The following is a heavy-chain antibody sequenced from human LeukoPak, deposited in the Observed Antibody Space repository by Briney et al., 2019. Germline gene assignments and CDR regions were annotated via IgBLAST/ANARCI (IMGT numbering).Heavy chain of an antibody. CDR2: INPNSGST. J-gene: IGHJ4*02. Sequence: VASVKVSCKASGYTFTGYYMHWVRQAPGQGLEWMGWINPNSGSTNYAQKFQGRVTMTRDTSISTAYMELSRLRSDDTAVYYCARIPMQGSPWDYWGQGTLVTVSS. CDR3: ARIPMQGSPWDY. CDR1: GYTFTGYY. V-gene: IGHV1-2*02.